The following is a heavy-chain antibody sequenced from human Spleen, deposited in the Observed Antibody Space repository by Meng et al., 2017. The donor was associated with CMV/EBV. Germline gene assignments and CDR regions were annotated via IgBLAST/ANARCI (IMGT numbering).Heavy chain of an antibody. CDR2: ISWNSGSI. Sequence: GGSLRLSCAASGSTFDDYAMHWVRQAPGKGLEWVSGISWNSGSIGYADSVKGRFTISRDNAKNSLYLQMNSLRAEDTALYYCATLVVPAARDHYYYYGMDVWGQGTPVTVSS. J-gene: IGHJ6*02. CDR3: ATLVVPAARDHYYYYGMDV. V-gene: IGHV3-9*01. CDR1: GSTFDDYA. D-gene: IGHD2-2*01.